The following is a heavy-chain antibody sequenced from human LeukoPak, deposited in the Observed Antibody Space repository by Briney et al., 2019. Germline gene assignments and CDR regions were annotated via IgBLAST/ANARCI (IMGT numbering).Heavy chain of an antibody. CDR2: ISGRGGST. Sequence: GGSLRLSCAASGFTFSSYAMSWVRQAPGKGLEWVSAISGRGGSTYYADSVKGRFTISRDNSKNTLYLQMNSLRAEDTAVYYCAKARYQFSGRGYYYGMDVWGKGTTVTVSS. D-gene: IGHD3-10*01. V-gene: IGHV3-23*01. CDR3: AKARYQFSGRGYYYGMDV. CDR1: GFTFSSYA. J-gene: IGHJ6*04.